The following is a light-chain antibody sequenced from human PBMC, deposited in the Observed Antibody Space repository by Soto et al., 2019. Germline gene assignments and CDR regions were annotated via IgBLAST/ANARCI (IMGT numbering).Light chain of an antibody. J-gene: IGLJ3*02. CDR3: CSYAGSGTLV. Sequence: QSAPTQPASVSGSPGQSITISCTGSSSDVGSYNLVSWYQQHPGKAPKLMIYEGSKRPSGVSNRFSGSKSGNTASLTISGLQAEDEADYYCCSYAGSGTLVFGGGTQLTVL. CDR2: EGS. V-gene: IGLV2-23*01. CDR1: SSDVGSYNL.